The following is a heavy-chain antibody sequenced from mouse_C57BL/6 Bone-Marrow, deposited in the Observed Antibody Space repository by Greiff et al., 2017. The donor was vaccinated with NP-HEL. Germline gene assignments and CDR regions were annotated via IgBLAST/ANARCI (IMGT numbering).Heavy chain of an antibody. D-gene: IGHD2-4*01. CDR3: ARLYDYDHYYAMDY. CDR2: IDPSDSET. V-gene: IGHV1-52*01. Sequence: QVQLQQPGAELVRPGSSVKLSCKASGYTFTSYWMHWVKQRPIQGLEWIGNIDPSDSETHYNQKFKDKATLTVDKSSSTAYMQLSSLTSEDSAVYYCARLYDYDHYYAMDYWGQGTSVTVSS. CDR1: GYTFTSYW. J-gene: IGHJ4*01.